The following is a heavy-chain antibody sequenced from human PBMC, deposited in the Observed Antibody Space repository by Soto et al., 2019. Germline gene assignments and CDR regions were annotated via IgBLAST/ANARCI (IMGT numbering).Heavy chain of an antibody. V-gene: IGHV3-48*02. D-gene: IGHD1-1*01. CDR3: ARLASKLYGMDV. J-gene: IGHJ6*02. Sequence: PGGSLRLSCGAAGFTFSSYSMNWVRQAPGKGLEWVSYISGSSVSIYYADSVKGRFTVSRDNAQNSLFLEMNSLRDEDTAVYYCARLASKLYGMDVWALGTTVTVSS. CDR2: ISGSSVSI. CDR1: GFTFSSYS.